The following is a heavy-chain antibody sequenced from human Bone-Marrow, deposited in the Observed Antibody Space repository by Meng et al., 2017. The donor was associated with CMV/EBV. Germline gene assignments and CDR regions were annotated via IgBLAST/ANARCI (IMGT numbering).Heavy chain of an antibody. CDR1: GYSFTSYW. V-gene: IGHV5-51*01. D-gene: IGHD4-11*01. CDR3: ARHGHSNYVGYYGMDV. Sequence: GGSLRLSCKGSGYSFTSYWIGWVRQMPGKGLEWMGIIYPGDSDTRYSPSFQGQVTISADKSISTAYLQWSSLKASDTAMYYCARHGHSNYVGYYGMDVWGQGTTVTVSS. J-gene: IGHJ6*02. CDR2: IYPGDSDT.